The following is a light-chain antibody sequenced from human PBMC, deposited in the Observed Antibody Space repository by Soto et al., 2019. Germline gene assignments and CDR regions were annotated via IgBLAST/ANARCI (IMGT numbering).Light chain of an antibody. CDR2: AAS. CDR3: QQSYSSPTS. CDR1: QSISTY. Sequence: IQMTQSPSSLSPSLGNRLSITCQTSQSISTYLNWYLQKQGEXSKXXISAASNLQRGVPARFRGSGSGTDLTITISGLQPEDTGTYDCQQSYSSPTSFAPGTRLEIK. V-gene: IGKV1-39*01. J-gene: IGKJ5*01.